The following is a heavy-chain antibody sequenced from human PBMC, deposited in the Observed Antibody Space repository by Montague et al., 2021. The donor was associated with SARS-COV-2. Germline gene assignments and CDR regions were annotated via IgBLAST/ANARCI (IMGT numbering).Heavy chain of an antibody. CDR1: GGSISSYF. CDR3: ARSGAVPMD. D-gene: IGHD3-10*01. CDR2: FYHSGGT. J-gene: IGHJ4*02. V-gene: IGHV4-59*13. Sequence: SETLSLTCTVSGGSISSYFWSWIRHSPGKGLEWSGYFYHSGGTKYNPSLKSRVTISGDTSKNQFSLKLSSVTTADTAVYYCARSGAVPMDWGQGTLVTVSS.